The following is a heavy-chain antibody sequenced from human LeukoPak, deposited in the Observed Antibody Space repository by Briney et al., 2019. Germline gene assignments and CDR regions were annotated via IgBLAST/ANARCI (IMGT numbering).Heavy chain of an antibody. V-gene: IGHV5-51*01. J-gene: IGHJ3*01. CDR3: ARPNITSYYDSRGYDAFDV. D-gene: IGHD3-22*01. CDR2: IYPGDSDT. CDR1: GYWFSTYW. Sequence: GESLQISCKGSGYWFSTYWIAWVRQMPGKGLEWMGIIYPGDSDTRYSPSFQGQVTISADKSVNTAYLQWSSLKASDTAMYYCARPNITSYYDSRGYDAFDVWGQGTMVTV.